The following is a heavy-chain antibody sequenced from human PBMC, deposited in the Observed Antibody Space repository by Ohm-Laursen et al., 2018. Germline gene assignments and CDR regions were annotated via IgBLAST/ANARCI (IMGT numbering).Heavy chain of an antibody. CDR2: IKRDGSDK. J-gene: IGHJ5*02. V-gene: IGHV3-7*03. CDR3: AREGVSAAAGYNWFDP. D-gene: IGHD6-13*01. CDR1: GFTFSSYW. Sequence: GSLRLSCAASGFTFSSYWMSWVRQAPGKGLEWVANIKRDGSDKYYVDSVKGRFTISRDNAENSLYLQMNSLRVEDTAVYYCAREGVSAAAGYNWFDPWGQGTLVTVSS.